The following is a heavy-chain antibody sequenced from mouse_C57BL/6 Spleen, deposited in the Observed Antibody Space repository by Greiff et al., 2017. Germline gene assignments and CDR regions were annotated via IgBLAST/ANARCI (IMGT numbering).Heavy chain of an antibody. CDR1: GYTFTSYW. V-gene: IGHV1-53*01. J-gene: IGHJ2*01. Sequence: QVQLQQPGTELVKPGASVKLSCKASGYTFTSYWMHWVKQRPGQGLEWIGNINPSDGGTNYNEKFKSKATLTVDKSSSTAYMQLSSLTSEDSAVYYCARESSIYYYGSRDFDYWGQGTTLTVSS. D-gene: IGHD1-1*01. CDR2: INPSDGGT. CDR3: ARESSIYYYGSRDFDY.